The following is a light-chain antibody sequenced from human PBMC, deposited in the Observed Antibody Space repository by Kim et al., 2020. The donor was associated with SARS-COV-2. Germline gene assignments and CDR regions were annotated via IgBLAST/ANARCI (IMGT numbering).Light chain of an antibody. CDR1: SGSVSVSYY. CDR3: VLYMGSGIWL. CDR2: STN. V-gene: IGLV8-61*01. Sequence: QTVVTQEPSFSVSPGGTVTLTCGLSSGSVSVSYYPSWYQQTPGQAPRTLIYSTNTRSSGVPDRFSGSILGNTAALTITGAQADDESDYYCVLYMGSGIWLFGGGTQLTVL. J-gene: IGLJ3*02.